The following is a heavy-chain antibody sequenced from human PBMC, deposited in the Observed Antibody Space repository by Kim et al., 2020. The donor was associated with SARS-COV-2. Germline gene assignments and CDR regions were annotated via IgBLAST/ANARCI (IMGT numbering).Heavy chain of an antibody. J-gene: IGHJ6*02. Sequence: GGSLRLSCAAFGFTFSNYVMHWVRQAPGKGLEWVAALSSDGSNKYYADSVKGRFTISRDNSKNTLYLQMNSLRVEDTAVFYCVRADIAAPYYFYGIDAWGQGTTVIVSS. D-gene: IGHD6-13*01. CDR3: VRADIAAPYYFYGIDA. CDR2: LSSDGSNK. CDR1: GFTFSNYV. V-gene: IGHV3-30-3*01.